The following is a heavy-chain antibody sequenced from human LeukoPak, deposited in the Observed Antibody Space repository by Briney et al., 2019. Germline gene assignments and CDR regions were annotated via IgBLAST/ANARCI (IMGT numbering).Heavy chain of an antibody. CDR1: GYSISSGYY. CDR2: IYHSGST. J-gene: IGHJ5*02. Sequence: LETLSLTCTVSGYSISSGYYWGWIRQPPGKGLEWIGSIYHSGSTYYNPSLKSRVAISVDTSKNQFSLKLSSVTAADTAVYYCARSIRGYSSGWYYFDPWGQGTLVTVSS. V-gene: IGHV4-38-2*02. D-gene: IGHD6-19*01. CDR3: ARSIRGYSSGWYYFDP.